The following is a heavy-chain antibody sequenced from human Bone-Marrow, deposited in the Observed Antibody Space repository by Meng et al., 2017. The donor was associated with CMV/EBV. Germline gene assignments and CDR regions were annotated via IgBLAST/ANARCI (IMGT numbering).Heavy chain of an antibody. CDR3: AREDDNWFDP. CDR2: ISSDGSSG. V-gene: IGHV3-74*01. CDR1: GFTFSDYY. Sequence: GESLKISCAASGFTFSDYYMNWVRQAPGKGLVWVSRISSDGSSGSYADSVKGRFTVSRDNARNTLYLQMNSLRGEDTAVYYCAREDDNWFDPWGQGTLVTVSS. J-gene: IGHJ5*02.